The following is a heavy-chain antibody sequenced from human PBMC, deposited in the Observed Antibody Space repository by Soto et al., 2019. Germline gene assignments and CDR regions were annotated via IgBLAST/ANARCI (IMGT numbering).Heavy chain of an antibody. CDR3: ASIGNYDFWSGYYPSPYYFDY. V-gene: IGHV3-21*01. Sequence: GGSLRLSCAASGFTFSSYSMNCVRQAPGKGLEWVSSISSSSSYIYYADSVKGRFTISRDNAKNSLYLQMNSLRAEDTAVYYCASIGNYDFWSGYYPSPYYFDYWGQGTLVTVSS. CDR2: ISSSSSYI. J-gene: IGHJ4*02. CDR1: GFTFSSYS. D-gene: IGHD3-3*01.